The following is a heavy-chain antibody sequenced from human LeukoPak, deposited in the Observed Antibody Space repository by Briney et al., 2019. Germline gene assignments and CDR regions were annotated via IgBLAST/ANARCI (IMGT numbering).Heavy chain of an antibody. D-gene: IGHD3-3*01. V-gene: IGHV4-59*01. CDR1: GGSLTRYY. CDR3: ATGSGTFFDI. J-gene: IGHJ3*02. Sequence: PPETLSLTCTLSGGSLTRYYWSWVRPPPGGGLEWIGDIYYSASTNYNPSRKSRVTISVDTSKNQFSLKLSPVTAADTAVYYCATGSGTFFDIWGQGTMVTVSS. CDR2: IYYSAST.